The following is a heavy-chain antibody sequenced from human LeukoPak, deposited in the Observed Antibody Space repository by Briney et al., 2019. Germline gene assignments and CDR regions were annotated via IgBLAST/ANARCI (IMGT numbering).Heavy chain of an antibody. CDR3: AKNQEKYYYGSGSSWAFDI. CDR1: GFTFSSYA. D-gene: IGHD3-10*01. V-gene: IGHV3-23*01. CDR2: ISGSGGST. Sequence: GGSLRLSCAASGFTFSSYAMSWVRQAPGKGLEWVSAISGSGGSTYYADSVKGRFTISRDNSKNTLYLQMNSLRAEDTAVYYCAKNQEKYYYGSGSSWAFDIWGQGTMVTVSS. J-gene: IGHJ3*02.